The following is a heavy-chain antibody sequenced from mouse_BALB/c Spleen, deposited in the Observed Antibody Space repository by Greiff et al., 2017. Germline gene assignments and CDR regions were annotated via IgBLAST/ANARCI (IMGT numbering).Heavy chain of an antibody. V-gene: IGHV5-17*02. CDR3: AYRYDFAY. D-gene: IGHD2-14*01. CDR1: GFTFSSFG. CDR2: ISSGSSTI. Sequence: EVQRVESGGGLVQPGGSRKLSCAASGFTFSSFGMHWVRQAPEKGLEWVAYISSGSSTIYYADTVKGRFTISRDNPKNTLFLQMTSLRSEDTAMYYCAYRYDFAYWGQGTLVTVSS. J-gene: IGHJ3*01.